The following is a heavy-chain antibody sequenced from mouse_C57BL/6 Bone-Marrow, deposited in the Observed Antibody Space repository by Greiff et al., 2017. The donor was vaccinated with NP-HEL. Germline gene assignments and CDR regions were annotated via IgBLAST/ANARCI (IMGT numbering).Heavy chain of an antibody. D-gene: IGHD1-1*01. CDR3: ARPTTVVATSYFDY. CDR1: GFTFSDYG. Sequence: EVNVVESGGGLVKPGGSLKLSCAASGFTFSDYGMHWVRQAPEKGLEWVAYISSGSSTIYYADTVKGRFTISRDNAKNTLFLQLTSLRSEDTAMYYCARPTTVVATSYFDYWGQGTTLTVSS. V-gene: IGHV5-17*01. J-gene: IGHJ2*01. CDR2: ISSGSSTI.